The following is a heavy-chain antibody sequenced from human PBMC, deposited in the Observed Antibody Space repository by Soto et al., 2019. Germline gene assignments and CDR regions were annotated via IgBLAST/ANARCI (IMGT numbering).Heavy chain of an antibody. CDR2: IYYSGST. V-gene: IGHV4-59*01. CDR1: GGSISSYY. Sequence: SETLSLTCTVSGGSISSYYWSWIRQPPGKGLEWIGYIYYSGSTNYNPSLKSRVTISVDTSKNQFSLKLSSVTAADTAVYYCARDHRLCSSTSCYYYYYGMDVWGQGTTVTVSS. J-gene: IGHJ6*02. D-gene: IGHD2-2*01. CDR3: ARDHRLCSSTSCYYYYYGMDV.